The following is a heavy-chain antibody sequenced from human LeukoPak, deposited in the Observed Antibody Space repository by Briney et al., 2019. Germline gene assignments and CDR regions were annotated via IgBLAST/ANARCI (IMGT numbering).Heavy chain of an antibody. CDR3: AKALNWHFFDY. CDR1: VFTYRIYA. Sequence: PGWSLRLSFPASVFTYRIYAMSWVGQARGKGLECVSAICGSDGFTYYAGSVQGRFTISRDNSKNPLYLQMNSLRAEDTALYYCAKALNWHFFDYWGQGTLVTVSS. J-gene: IGHJ4*02. D-gene: IGHD3/OR15-3a*01. CDR2: ICGSDGFT. V-gene: IGHV3-23*01.